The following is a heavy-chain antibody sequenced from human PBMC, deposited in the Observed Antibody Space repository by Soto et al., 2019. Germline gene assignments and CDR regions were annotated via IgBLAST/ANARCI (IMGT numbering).Heavy chain of an antibody. CDR3: AKAGYCTGVSCYFYYFDS. Sequence: EVQLLESGGGLLQPGGSLRLSCSASGFTFNNYAMAWVRQAPGEGLEWVSGISGSGATPYYADSVKGRFTISRDNFKNTRFLQMNSLSAEDTAVYFCAKAGYCTGVSCYFYYFDSWGQGTLVTVSS. CDR1: GFTFNNYA. J-gene: IGHJ4*02. V-gene: IGHV3-23*01. D-gene: IGHD2-15*01. CDR2: ISGSGATP.